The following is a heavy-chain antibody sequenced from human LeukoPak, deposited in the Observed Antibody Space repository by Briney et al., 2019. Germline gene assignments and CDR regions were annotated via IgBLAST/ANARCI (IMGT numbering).Heavy chain of an antibody. CDR2: IASDGSST. D-gene: IGHD4-23*01. CDR1: GFTFSSYW. J-gene: IGHJ4*02. Sequence: PGGSLRLSCAASGFTFSSYWMNWVRQAPGKGLVWVSRIASDGSSTTYADSVKGRFSISRDNAKNTLYLQTNSLRVEDTAVYYCARGRPHGNDYWGQGTLVTVSS. CDR3: ARGRPHGNDY. V-gene: IGHV3-74*01.